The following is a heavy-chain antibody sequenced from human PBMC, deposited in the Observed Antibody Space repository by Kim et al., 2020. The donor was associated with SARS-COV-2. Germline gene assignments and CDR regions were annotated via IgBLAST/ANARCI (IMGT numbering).Heavy chain of an antibody. CDR3: ARQGIDSSGGGDAFDI. V-gene: IGHV4-39*01. Sequence: PSLKTRFTISLDSSKNHFSLKLSSVTATDTAVYYCARQGIDSSGGGDAFDIWGQGTLVTVSS. D-gene: IGHD6-19*01. J-gene: IGHJ3*02.